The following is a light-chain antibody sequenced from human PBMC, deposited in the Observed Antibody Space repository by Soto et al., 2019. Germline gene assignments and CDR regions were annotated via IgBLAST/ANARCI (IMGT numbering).Light chain of an antibody. J-gene: IGKJ2*01. CDR1: QTVFYSANNRNY. V-gene: IGKV4-1*01. Sequence: DIVMTQSPDSLAVSLGERATIHCKSSQTVFYSANNRNYLAWYQQKPGQPPKLLLYRASIRESGVPDRFSGSGSGTDFTLTISSPQAEDVAVYYCQQYYGTPYTFGQGTKLEI. CDR3: QQYYGTPYT. CDR2: RAS.